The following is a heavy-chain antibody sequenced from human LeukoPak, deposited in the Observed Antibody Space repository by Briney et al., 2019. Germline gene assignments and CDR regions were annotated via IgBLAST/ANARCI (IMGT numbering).Heavy chain of an antibody. CDR3: AKHYDFWSPPAFDI. CDR1: GFTFSSYS. J-gene: IGHJ3*02. Sequence: GGSLRLSCAASGFTFSSYSMNWVRQAPGKGLEWVSSISSSSSYIYYADSVKGRFTISRDNAKNSLYLQMNSLRAEDTAVYYCAKHYDFWSPPAFDIWGQGTMVTVSS. D-gene: IGHD3-3*01. V-gene: IGHV3-21*01. CDR2: ISSSSSYI.